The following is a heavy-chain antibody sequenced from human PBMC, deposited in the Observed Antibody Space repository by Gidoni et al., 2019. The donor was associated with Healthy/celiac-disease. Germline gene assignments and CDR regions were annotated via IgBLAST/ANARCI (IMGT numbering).Heavy chain of an antibody. CDR3: AREQAYSGYDSDRGEYGIDV. CDR2: IYHSGST. Sequence: QVQLQESGPGLVKPSGTPSLTCAVSGGSISSSNWWSWVLQPPGQGLEWIGEIYHSGSTNYNPSLKSRVTISVDKSKNQFSLKLSSVTAADTAVYYWAREQAYSGYDSDRGEYGIDVWGQGTTVTVSS. V-gene: IGHV4-4*02. CDR1: GGSISSSNW. J-gene: IGHJ6*02. D-gene: IGHD5-12*01.